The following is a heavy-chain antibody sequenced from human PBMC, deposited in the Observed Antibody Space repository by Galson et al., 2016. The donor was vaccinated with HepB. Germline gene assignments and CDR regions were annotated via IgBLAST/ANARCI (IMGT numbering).Heavy chain of an antibody. D-gene: IGHD1-7*01. Sequence: SVKVSCKASGDTLSNHYLHWVRQAPGQGLEWVGVINPSDGTTNCAERFQGRVTMTRDTSTTSFYMELSSLRYEDTGEYLCAREIWGTSYFEYWGQGTLVTSSS. CDR3: AREIWGTSYFEY. CDR1: GDTLSNHY. CDR2: INPSDGTT. J-gene: IGHJ4*02. V-gene: IGHV1-46*01.